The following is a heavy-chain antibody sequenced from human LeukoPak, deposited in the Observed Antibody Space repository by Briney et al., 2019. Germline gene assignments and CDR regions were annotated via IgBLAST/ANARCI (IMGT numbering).Heavy chain of an antibody. Sequence: HPGGSLRLSCAASGFTFSTYAVNWVRQAPGKGLEWVSAITGSGGATYYADSVKGRFTISRDNSKNTLYLQMNSLRAEDTAVYYCAKDSAPFGAFDIWGQGTMVTVSS. CDR3: AKDSAPFGAFDI. CDR2: ITGSGGAT. J-gene: IGHJ3*02. D-gene: IGHD3-16*01. V-gene: IGHV3-23*01. CDR1: GFTFSTYA.